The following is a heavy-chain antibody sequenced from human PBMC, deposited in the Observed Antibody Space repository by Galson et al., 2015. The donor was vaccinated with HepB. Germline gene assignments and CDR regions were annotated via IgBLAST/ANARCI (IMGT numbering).Heavy chain of an antibody. V-gene: IGHV3-48*01. CDR1: GFSFRSYT. CDR2: ISTTSDNK. Sequence: SLRLSCAVSGFSFRSYTMHWVRQAPGKGLEWISYISTTSDNKFSADSVKGRFIISRDNAKNSLYLQMNSLRAEDTAVYYCARITVSGRYWYFDYWGQGTLVTVSS. J-gene: IGHJ4*02. D-gene: IGHD1-26*01. CDR3: ARITVSGRYWYFDY.